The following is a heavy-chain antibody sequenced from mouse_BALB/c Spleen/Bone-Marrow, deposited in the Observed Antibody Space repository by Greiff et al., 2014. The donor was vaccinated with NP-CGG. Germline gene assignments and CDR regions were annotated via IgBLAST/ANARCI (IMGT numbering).Heavy chain of an antibody. Sequence: EVKLVESGGDLVKPGGSLKLSCAASGFSFSGYGMSWVRQTPDKRLEWVATIGVGGTYTYYPDSVKGRFTISRDNAKNTLYLRMSSLKSEDTAMYYWARPFTTVVATVFAYWGQGTLITVSA. CDR1: GFSFSGYG. V-gene: IGHV5-6*01. D-gene: IGHD1-1*01. J-gene: IGHJ3*01. CDR2: IGVGGTYT. CDR3: ARPFTTVVATVFAY.